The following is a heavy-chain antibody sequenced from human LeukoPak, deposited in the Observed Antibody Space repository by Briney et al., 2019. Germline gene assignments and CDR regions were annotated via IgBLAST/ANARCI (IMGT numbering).Heavy chain of an antibody. CDR3: ARKRVIVATLRAQRSPFFDI. Sequence: SETLSLTCAVYGGSFSGYYWSWIRQPPGKGLEWIGEINLSGSTNYNPSLKSRVTISVDTSKNQFSLKLSSVTAADTAVYYCARKRVIVATLRAQRSPFFDIWGQGTMVTVSS. CDR1: GGSFSGYY. V-gene: IGHV4-34*01. D-gene: IGHD5-12*01. CDR2: INLSGST. J-gene: IGHJ3*02.